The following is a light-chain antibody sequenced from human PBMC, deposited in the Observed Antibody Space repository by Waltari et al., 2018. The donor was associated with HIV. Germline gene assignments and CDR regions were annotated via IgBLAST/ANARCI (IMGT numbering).Light chain of an antibody. Sequence: EIVLTQSPGTLSLSPGDRATLSCRASQSVSSNYLAWYQQKPGQAPRLLIYDASSRATGIPDRFSGSGSGTDFTLTISRLEPEDFAVYYCQQYGMSPRTFGRGTKLEIK. CDR2: DAS. CDR3: QQYGMSPRT. J-gene: IGKJ2*01. CDR1: QSVSSNY. V-gene: IGKV3-20*01.